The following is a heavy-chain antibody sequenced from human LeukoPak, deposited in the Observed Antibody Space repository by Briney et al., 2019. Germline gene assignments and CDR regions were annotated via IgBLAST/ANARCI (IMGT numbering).Heavy chain of an antibody. D-gene: IGHD3-10*01. CDR2: MIGDGSEI. V-gene: IGHV3-7*01. CDR1: GFTFSNSW. J-gene: IGHJ5*02. CDR3: ARGIDRGFGSGFDP. Sequence: GGSLRLSCAASGFTFSNSWMTWVRQAPGKGLEWVASMIGDGSEIHYVDSVKGRFTISRDNAKNTLYLQMNSLRAEDTAVYYCARGIDRGFGSGFDPWGQGTLVTVSS.